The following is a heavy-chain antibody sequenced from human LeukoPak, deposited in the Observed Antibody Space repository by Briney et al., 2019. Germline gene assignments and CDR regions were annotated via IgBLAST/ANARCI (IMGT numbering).Heavy chain of an antibody. Sequence: GGSLRLSCAASGLTFSSDWMHWVRHVPGKGLVWVSRINSDAGTINYADSVKGRFTISRDNAKNTLYLQMNNLRAEDTAVYYCAREDCTIGAVCSSLLDHWGRGTLVTVSS. V-gene: IGHV3-74*01. J-gene: IGHJ4*02. CDR2: INSDAGTI. CDR3: AREDCTIGAVCSSLLDH. D-gene: IGHD2-8*01. CDR1: GLTFSSDW.